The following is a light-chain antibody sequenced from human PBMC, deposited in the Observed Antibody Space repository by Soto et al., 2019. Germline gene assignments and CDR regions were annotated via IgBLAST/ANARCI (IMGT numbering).Light chain of an antibody. CDR2: GNS. CDR1: SSNIGAGYD. CDR3: QSYDSSLSGSV. J-gene: IGLJ2*01. V-gene: IGLV1-40*01. Sequence: QSVLTQPPSVSGAPGQRGTISFTGSSSNIGAGYDVHWYQQLPGTAPKLLISGNSNRPSGVPDRFAGSKSGTSASLAITGLQAEDQADYYCQSYDSSLSGSVFGRGTQLTVL.